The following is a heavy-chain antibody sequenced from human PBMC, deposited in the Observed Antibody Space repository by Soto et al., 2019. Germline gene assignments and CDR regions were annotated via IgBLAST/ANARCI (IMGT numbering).Heavy chain of an antibody. CDR1: GGSISSGGYY. V-gene: IGHV4-31*03. J-gene: IGHJ3*02. CDR3: ARGLTVTTFPIDAFDI. Sequence: QVQLQESGPGLVKPSQTLSLTCTVSGGSISSGGYYWSWIRQDPGKGLEWIGYIYYSGSTYYNPSLKSRVTISVDTSKNQFSLKLSSVTAADTAVYYCARGLTVTTFPIDAFDIWGQGTMVTVSS. CDR2: IYYSGST. D-gene: IGHD4-17*01.